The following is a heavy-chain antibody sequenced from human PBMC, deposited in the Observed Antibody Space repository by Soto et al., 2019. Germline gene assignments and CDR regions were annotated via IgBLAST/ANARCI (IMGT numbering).Heavy chain of an antibody. D-gene: IGHD3-9*01. CDR1: GGSVSSGSYY. J-gene: IGHJ6*02. V-gene: IGHV4-61*01. CDR2: IYYSGST. Sequence: PSETLSLTCTVSGGSVSSGSYYGSWIRQPPGKGLEWIGYIYYSGSTNYNPSLKSRVTISVDTSKNQFSLKLSSVTAADTAVYYCARMNILTGYSSGYYYYGMDVWGQGTTVTVSS. CDR3: ARMNILTGYSSGYYYYGMDV.